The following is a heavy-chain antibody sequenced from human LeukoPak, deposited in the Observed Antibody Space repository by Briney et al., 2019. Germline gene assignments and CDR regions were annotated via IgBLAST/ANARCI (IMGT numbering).Heavy chain of an antibody. Sequence: GGSLRLSCAASGFIYSHYGMHWVRQAPGKGLEWVAVIWSDGSNRFYAGSVKGRFTISRDNSQNTLFLQMNSLRAEDTAMYYWPRDAQRGFDYSNSLEYWGHGTLVTVSS. CDR1: GFIYSHYG. CDR3: PRDAQRGFDYSNSLEY. V-gene: IGHV3-33*01. CDR2: IWSDGSNR. D-gene: IGHD4-11*01. J-gene: IGHJ4*03.